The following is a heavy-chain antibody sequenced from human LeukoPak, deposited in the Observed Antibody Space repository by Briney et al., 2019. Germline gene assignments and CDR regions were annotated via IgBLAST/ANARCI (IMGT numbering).Heavy chain of an antibody. D-gene: IGHD6-19*01. V-gene: IGHV3-23*01. J-gene: IGHJ4*02. CDR2: ISGSGGST. Sequence: PGGSLRLSCAASGFTFSSYAMSWVRQAPGKGLEWVSAISGSGGSTYYADSVKGRFTISRDNSKNTLYLQMNSLRAEDTAVYYCAKVTSGWSGGYYFDYWGQGTLVTVSS. CDR3: AKVTSGWSGGYYFDY. CDR1: GFTFSSYA.